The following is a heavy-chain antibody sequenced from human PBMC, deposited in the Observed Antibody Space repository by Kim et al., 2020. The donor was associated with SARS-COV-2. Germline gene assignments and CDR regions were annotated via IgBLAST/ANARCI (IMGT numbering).Heavy chain of an antibody. V-gene: IGHV4-59*01. D-gene: IGHD3-3*01. CDR3: ATSSIFGVASD. CDR2: VYYSGST. CDR1: GGSISSNY. J-gene: IGHJ4*02. Sequence: SETLSLTCTVSGGSISSNYWNWIRQSPEKGLEWIGNVYYSGSTFYSPSFNSRVTISVDRSNNQFSLRLTSVSAADTAVYYCATSSIFGVASDWGPGNRVTVSS.